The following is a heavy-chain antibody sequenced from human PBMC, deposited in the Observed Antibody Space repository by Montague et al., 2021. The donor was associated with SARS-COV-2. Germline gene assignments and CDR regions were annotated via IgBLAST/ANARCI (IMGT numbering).Heavy chain of an antibody. CDR3: AVELNYFFDY. Sequence: SETLSLTCNASGDSITNTLYFWGWIRQPPGKALEWIGSIYHNGKTYYNPSLERRALLSIDTSKNQFSLRLPSVIASDTAVYYCAVELNYFFDYWGQGFLVSVSS. V-gene: IGHV4-39*01. CDR2: IYHNGKT. D-gene: IGHD1-7*01. J-gene: IGHJ4*02. CDR1: GDSITNTLYF.